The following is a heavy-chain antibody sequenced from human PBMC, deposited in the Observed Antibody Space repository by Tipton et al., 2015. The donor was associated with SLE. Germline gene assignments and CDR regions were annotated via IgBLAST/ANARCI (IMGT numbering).Heavy chain of an antibody. Sequence: QLVQSGPEVKKPGASVKVSCKASGYSFSTFALHWVRQAPGQRLESMGWINTDSGKTKYSQKFQGRVSITRDTSTSTVYMELSSLRSEDTAVYYCARAANWGYFDYWGQGTLVTVSS. V-gene: IGHV1-3*04. D-gene: IGHD7-27*01. CDR2: INTDSGKT. J-gene: IGHJ4*02. CDR1: GYSFSTFA. CDR3: ARAANWGYFDY.